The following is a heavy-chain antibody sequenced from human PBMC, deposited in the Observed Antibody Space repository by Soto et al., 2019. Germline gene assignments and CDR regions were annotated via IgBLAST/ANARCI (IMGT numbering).Heavy chain of an antibody. J-gene: IGHJ5*02. D-gene: IGHD3-10*01. CDR3: ARDGTPSYHVYYYGSGTNWFDP. CDR2: ISSSSSTI. Sequence: GGSQRLSCASSGFNFSSYSMNWVRQDQGKGLEWVSYISSSSSTIYYADSVKGRFTISRDNAKNSLYLQMNSLRDEDTAVYYCARDGTPSYHVYYYGSGTNWFDPWGQGTLVTVSS. V-gene: IGHV3-48*02. CDR1: GFNFSSYS.